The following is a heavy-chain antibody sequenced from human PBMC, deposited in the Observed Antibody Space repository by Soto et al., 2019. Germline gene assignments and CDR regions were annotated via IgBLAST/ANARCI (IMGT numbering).Heavy chain of an antibody. CDR2: IYWDDDK. Sequence: QITLKESGPTLVKPTQTLTLTCTFSGFSLSTSGVGVGWIRQPPGKALEWLALIYWDDDKRYSPSLKSRLTITKHTSKKQVVLTMTNMDPVDTATHYCAPYFYILVDDAFYSSGQGTMVTVSS. CDR3: APYFYILVDDAFYS. J-gene: IGHJ3*02. V-gene: IGHV2-5*02. D-gene: IGHD1-26*01. CDR1: GFSLSTSGVG.